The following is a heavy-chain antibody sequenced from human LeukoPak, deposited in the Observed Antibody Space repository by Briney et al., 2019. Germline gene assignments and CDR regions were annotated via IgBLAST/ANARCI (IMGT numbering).Heavy chain of an antibody. J-gene: IGHJ5*02. D-gene: IGHD6-19*01. Sequence: SETLSLTCTVSGGSISSYYWSWIRQPPGKGLEWIGYIYYSGSINYNPSLKSRVTISVDTSKNQFSLKLSSVTAADTAVYYCASAVAGLDWFDPWGQGTLVTVSS. V-gene: IGHV4-59*01. CDR3: ASAVAGLDWFDP. CDR1: GGSISSYY. CDR2: IYYSGSI.